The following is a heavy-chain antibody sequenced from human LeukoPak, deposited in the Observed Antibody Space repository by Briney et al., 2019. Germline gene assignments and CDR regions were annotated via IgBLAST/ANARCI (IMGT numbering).Heavy chain of an antibody. CDR1: GFRVTNDY. D-gene: IGHD2-2*01. Sequence: GGSLRLSCAVSGFRVTNDYKNWVRQAPGKGLEWVSIIYAGGSTYYADSVKGRFTISRDNSKNTLYLQMNSLRAEDTAVYYCAKDSDGEYCSSTSCSYYFDYWGQGTLVTVSS. CDR2: IYAGGST. J-gene: IGHJ4*02. V-gene: IGHV3-66*01. CDR3: AKDSDGEYCSSTSCSYYFDY.